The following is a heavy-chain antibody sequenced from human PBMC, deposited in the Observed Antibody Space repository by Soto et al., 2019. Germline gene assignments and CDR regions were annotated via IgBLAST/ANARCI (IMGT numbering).Heavy chain of an antibody. J-gene: IGHJ4*02. CDR1: GFTFSDFW. V-gene: IGHV3-7*04. CDR3: ARVRRLNPPFDH. Sequence: EVQLVESGGGLVQPGGSLRLSCAASGFTFSDFWVSWVRQAPGKGLEWLANIKKDGSEEYYVDSVEGRFTISRDNAKNAEYLQMISLRAEETAVYFCARVRRLNPPFDHWGPGTLVTVSS. CDR2: IKKDGSEE.